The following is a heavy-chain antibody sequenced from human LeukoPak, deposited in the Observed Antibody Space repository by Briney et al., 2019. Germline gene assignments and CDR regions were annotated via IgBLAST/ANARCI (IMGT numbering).Heavy chain of an antibody. J-gene: IGHJ4*02. D-gene: IGHD3-10*01. CDR2: MNPNSGNT. Sequence: GASVKVSCKASGYTFTSFDINWVRQATGRGLEWMGWMNPNSGNTAYAQNFQGRVTMTRDTSISTAYMELSYLRSEDTAVYYCARESGFYASGSRDWGQGTLVTVSS. V-gene: IGHV1-8*01. CDR3: ARESGFYASGSRD. CDR1: GYTFTSFD.